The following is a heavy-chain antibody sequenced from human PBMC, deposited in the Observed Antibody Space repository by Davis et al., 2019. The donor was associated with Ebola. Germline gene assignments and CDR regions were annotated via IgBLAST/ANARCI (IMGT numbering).Heavy chain of an antibody. V-gene: IGHV1-8*01. J-gene: IGHJ4*02. CDR3: GRPDCRSPVCNTLEF. D-gene: IGHD2-2*02. CDR2: MDPDSGKT. Sequence: ASVKVSCKASGYTFTSYDITWVRQATGQGLEWMGWMDPDSGKTGYAQSFQGRVTMTRNTSTNTAYTELTRLRSEDTAVYYCGRPDCRSPVCNTLEFWGQGTFVAVSS. CDR1: GYTFTSYD.